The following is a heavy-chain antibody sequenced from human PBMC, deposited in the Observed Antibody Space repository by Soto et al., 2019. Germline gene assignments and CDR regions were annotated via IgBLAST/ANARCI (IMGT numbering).Heavy chain of an antibody. CDR2: INPSDGST. V-gene: IGHV1-46*01. D-gene: IGHD5-12*01. Sequence: PWASVKVSCKASGYTFTTYYMHWVRQAPGQGLEWMGLINPSDGSTTYAQTFQGRVTMTGNTSTSTVYMELRSLRSEDTAEYYGAREGGSPGRYYYYYGMDVWGQGTTVTVSS. CDR1: GYTFTTYY. J-gene: IGHJ6*02. CDR3: AREGGSPGRYYYYYGMDV.